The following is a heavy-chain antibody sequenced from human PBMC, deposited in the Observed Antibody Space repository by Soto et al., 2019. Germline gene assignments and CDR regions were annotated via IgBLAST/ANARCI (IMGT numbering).Heavy chain of an antibody. CDR1: GFTFTTYT. D-gene: IGHD1-26*01. CDR2: ISRSRDYI. V-gene: IGHV3-21*01. Sequence: PGGSLRLSCAASGFTFTTYTMYWVRQAPGKGLEWVASISRSRDYIYYADSVKGRFTISRDNANNSVYLQMNSLRAEDTAVYYCVRPFIVGGNTLGYWGQGALVTVSS. CDR3: VRPFIVGGNTLGY. J-gene: IGHJ4*02.